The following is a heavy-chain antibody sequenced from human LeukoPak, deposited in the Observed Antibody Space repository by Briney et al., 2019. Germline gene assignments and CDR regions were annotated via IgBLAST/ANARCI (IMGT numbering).Heavy chain of an antibody. D-gene: IGHD3-16*02. CDR2: IYYSGST. CDR1: GGSFSSSSYY. J-gene: IGHJ4*02. V-gene: IGHV4-39*01. Sequence: PSGTLSLTCAVSGGSFSSSSYYWGWIRQPPGKGLEWIGSIYYSGSTYYNPSLKSRVTISVDTSKNQFSLKLSSVTAADTAVYYCARHIVEGFDLGYFDYWGQGTLVTVSS. CDR3: ARHIVEGFDLGYFDY.